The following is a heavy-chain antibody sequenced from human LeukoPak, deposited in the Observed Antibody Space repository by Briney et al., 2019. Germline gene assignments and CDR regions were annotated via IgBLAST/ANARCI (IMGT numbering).Heavy chain of an antibody. V-gene: IGHV3-7*01. CDR3: ARDRVAVAGTFNGYFDY. CDR2: IKQDGSEK. Sequence: SGGSRRLSCAASGFTFSSYWMTGFRQAPGKGLEWVAKIKQDGSEKYYVDSVKGRFTISRDNAKNSLYLQMNSLRAEDTAVYYCARDRVAVAGTFNGYFDYWGQGTLVTVSS. D-gene: IGHD6-19*01. J-gene: IGHJ4*02. CDR1: GFTFSSYW.